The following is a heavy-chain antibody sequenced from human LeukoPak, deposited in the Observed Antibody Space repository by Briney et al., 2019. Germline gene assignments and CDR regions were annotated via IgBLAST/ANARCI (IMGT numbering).Heavy chain of an antibody. CDR2: IYYSGST. Sequence: SETLSLTCTVSGGSISSGDYYWSWIRQPPGKGLEWIGYIYYSGSTNYNPSLKSRVTISVDTSKNQFSLKLSSVTAADTAVYYCARYRGPQQLVQRWFDPWGQGTLVTVSS. J-gene: IGHJ5*02. CDR3: ARYRGPQQLVQRWFDP. D-gene: IGHD6-13*01. V-gene: IGHV4-61*08. CDR1: GGSISSGDYY.